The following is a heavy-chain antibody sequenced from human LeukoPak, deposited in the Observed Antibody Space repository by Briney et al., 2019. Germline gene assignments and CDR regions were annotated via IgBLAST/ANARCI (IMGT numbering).Heavy chain of an antibody. CDR1: GFTFSTHA. J-gene: IGHJ4*02. D-gene: IGHD3-10*01. V-gene: IGHV3-30*07. CDR2: IWYDGSNK. CDR3: AREYYSSGSYLDY. Sequence: GGSLRLSCAASGFTFSTHAMHWVRQTPGKGLEWVAVIWYDGSNKYYADSVKGRFTISRDNSKNTLYLQMNSLRAEDTAVYYCAREYYSSGSYLDYWGQGTLVTVSS.